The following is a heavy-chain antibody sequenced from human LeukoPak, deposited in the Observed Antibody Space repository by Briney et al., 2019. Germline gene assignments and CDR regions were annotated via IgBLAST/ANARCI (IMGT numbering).Heavy chain of an antibody. CDR2: IYYSGST. V-gene: IGHV4-61*01. D-gene: IGHD4-23*01. CDR3: ARGGYGGSYGMDV. J-gene: IGHJ6*02. Sequence: SETLSLTCTVSGGSVSSGSYYWSWIRQPAVKGLEWIGYIYYSGSTNYNPSLKSRVTISVDTSKNQFSLKLSSVTAADTAVYYCARGGYGGSYGMDVWGQGTTVTVSS. CDR1: GGSVSSGSYY.